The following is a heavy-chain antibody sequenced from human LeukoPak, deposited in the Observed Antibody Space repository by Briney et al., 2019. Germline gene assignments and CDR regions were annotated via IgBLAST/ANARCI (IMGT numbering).Heavy chain of an antibody. J-gene: IGHJ4*02. CDR1: RFSFSDSY. Sequence: SGGSLRLSCAASRFSFSDSYMSWIRQAPGKGLEWVSYISSSGDYTAYADSVQGRFTISRDNAKNSLYLQMHSLRGEDTAIYYCAKELRSASYPYFFDFWGQGSLVTVSS. CDR2: ISSSGDYT. V-gene: IGHV3-11*05. CDR3: AKELRSASYPYFFDF. D-gene: IGHD2/OR15-2a*01.